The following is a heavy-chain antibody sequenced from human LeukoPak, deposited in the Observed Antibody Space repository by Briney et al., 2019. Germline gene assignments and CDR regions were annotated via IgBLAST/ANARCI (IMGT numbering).Heavy chain of an antibody. Sequence: SETLSLTCTVSGGSISSYYWSWIRQPAGKGLEWIGRIYTSGSINYNPSLKSRVTISVDTSKNQFSLKLSSVTAADTAVYYCAREGQYSNLPDYWGQGTLVTVSS. CDR1: GGSISSYY. D-gene: IGHD6-6*01. V-gene: IGHV4-4*07. CDR3: AREGQYSNLPDY. J-gene: IGHJ4*02. CDR2: IYTSGSI.